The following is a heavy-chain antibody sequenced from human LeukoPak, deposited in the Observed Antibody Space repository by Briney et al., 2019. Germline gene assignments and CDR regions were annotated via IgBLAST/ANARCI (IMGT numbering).Heavy chain of an antibody. Sequence: PGGSLRLSCAASGFIFSDYAMTWVRQAPGKGLEWVSSISGVSSIRGTGGNTYYAGSVKGRFTISRDNSKNTLYLQMNSLRAEDTAVYYCAKGLRFLAQIDYWGRGTLVTVSS. CDR3: AKGLRFLAQIDY. D-gene: IGHD3-3*01. J-gene: IGHJ4*02. V-gene: IGHV3-23*01. CDR2: ISGVSSIRGTGGNT. CDR1: GFIFSDYA.